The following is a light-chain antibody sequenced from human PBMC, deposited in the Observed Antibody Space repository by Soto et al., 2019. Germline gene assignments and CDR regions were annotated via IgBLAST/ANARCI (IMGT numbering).Light chain of an antibody. J-gene: IGKJ2*01. Sequence: DIQLTQSPSSLSASVGDRVTLTCRASQPITNYLNWDQQKPGEAPKLLIYAASSVQSGVPSRFRGSGSRTDFTLTISSLQPEDFATYYCQQSYSTPYTFGQGTKVEIK. CDR1: QPITNY. CDR3: QQSYSTPYT. CDR2: AAS. V-gene: IGKV1-39*01.